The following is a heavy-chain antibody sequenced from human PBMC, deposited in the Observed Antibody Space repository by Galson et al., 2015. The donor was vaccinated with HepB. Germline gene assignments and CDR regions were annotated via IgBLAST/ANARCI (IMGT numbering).Heavy chain of an antibody. V-gene: IGHV3-66*02. Sequence: SLRLSCAASGFTFSGYSMSWVRQAPGKGLEWVSVFYSGGSTYYADSVKGRFTISRVDSKNTLYLHMNSLRPEDTAVYYCATERSTSGSYYFDNWGQGTLVTVSS. CDR2: FYSGGST. CDR1: GFTFSGYS. CDR3: ATERSTSGSYYFDN. J-gene: IGHJ4*02. D-gene: IGHD1-26*01.